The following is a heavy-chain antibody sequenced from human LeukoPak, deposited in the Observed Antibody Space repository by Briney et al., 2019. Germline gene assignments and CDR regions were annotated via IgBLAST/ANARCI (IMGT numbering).Heavy chain of an antibody. CDR2: ISAYNGNT. CDR1: GYTFTSYG. J-gene: IGHJ4*02. CDR3: ARVIATFLRRWDYFDY. D-gene: IGHD2-21*01. V-gene: IGHV1-18*01. Sequence: ASVKVSCKASGYTFTSYGISWVRQAPGQGLEWMGWISAYNGNTNYAQKLQGRVTMTTDTSTSTAYMELRSLRSDDTAVYYCARVIATFLRRWDYFDYWGQGTLVTVSS.